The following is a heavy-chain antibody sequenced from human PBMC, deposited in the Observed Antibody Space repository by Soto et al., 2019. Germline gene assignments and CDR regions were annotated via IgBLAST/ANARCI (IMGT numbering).Heavy chain of an antibody. CDR2: ISAYNGNT. J-gene: IGHJ6*02. Sequence: ASVKVSCKASGYTFTSYGISWVRQAPGQGLEWMGWISAYNGNTNYAQKLQGRVTMTTDTSTSTAYMELRSLRSDDTAVYYCARRIIAAVQMDYYGRDVLGQGTTVTV. V-gene: IGHV1-18*01. CDR1: GYTFTSYG. CDR3: ARRIIAAVQMDYYGRDV. D-gene: IGHD6-13*01.